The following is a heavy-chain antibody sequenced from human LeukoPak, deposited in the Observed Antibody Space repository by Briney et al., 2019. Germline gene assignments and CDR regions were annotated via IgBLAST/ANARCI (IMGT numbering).Heavy chain of an antibody. D-gene: IGHD2-2*01. J-gene: IGHJ4*02. CDR3: AREEEIIVVVPAAIDY. CDR2: ISSSSSYI. V-gene: IGHV3-21*01. CDR1: GFTFSSYS. Sequence: PGGSLRLSCAASGFTFSSYSMNWVRQAPGKGLEWVSSISSSSSYIYYADSVKGRFTISRDNAKNSLYLQMNSLRAEDTAVYYCAREEEIIVVVPAAIDYWGQGTLVTVPS.